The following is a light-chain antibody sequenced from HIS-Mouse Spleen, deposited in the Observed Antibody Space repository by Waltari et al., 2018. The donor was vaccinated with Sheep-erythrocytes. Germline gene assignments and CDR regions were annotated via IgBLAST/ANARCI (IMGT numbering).Light chain of an antibody. J-gene: IGLJ1*01. V-gene: IGLV1-44*01. CDR3: AAWDDSLNGYV. CDR1: SSNIGSNT. Sequence: QSVLTQPPSASGTPGQRVTISCSGSSSNIGSNTVNWYQQFPGTAPKLLIYSNNPRPSWVPDRFSGSKSGTSASLAISGLQSEDEADYYCAAWDDSLNGYVFGTGTKVTVL. CDR2: SNN.